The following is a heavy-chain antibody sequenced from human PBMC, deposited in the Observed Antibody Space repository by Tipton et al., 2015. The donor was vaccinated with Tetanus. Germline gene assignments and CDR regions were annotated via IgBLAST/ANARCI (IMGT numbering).Heavy chain of an antibody. CDR2: ISFDGTKE. D-gene: IGHD3-10*01. CDR3: ARDAYGSGSYFDL. J-gene: IGHJ4*02. V-gene: IGHV3-30-3*01. CDR1: GFLFTTYT. Sequence: SLRLSCTTSGFLFTTYTMHWVRQAPGKGLEWLSVISFDGTKEYYADSVKGRFTISRDNSKNALYLEMNSLSVEDTAVYYCARDAYGSGSYFDLWGLGTLVTVSS.